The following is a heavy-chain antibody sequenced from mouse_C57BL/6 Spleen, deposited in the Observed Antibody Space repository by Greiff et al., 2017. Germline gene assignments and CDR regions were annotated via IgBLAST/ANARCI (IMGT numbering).Heavy chain of an antibody. D-gene: IGHD2-1*01. CDR1: GFTFSSYA. J-gene: IGHJ4*01. Sequence: DVKLVESGGGLVKPGGSLKLSCAASGFTFSSYAMSWVRQTPEKRLEWVATISDGGSYTYYPDNVKGRFTISRDNAKNNLYLQMSHLKSEDTAMXYCARDGYGNRYAMDYWGQGTSVTVSS. CDR2: ISDGGSYT. V-gene: IGHV5-4*01. CDR3: ARDGYGNRYAMDY.